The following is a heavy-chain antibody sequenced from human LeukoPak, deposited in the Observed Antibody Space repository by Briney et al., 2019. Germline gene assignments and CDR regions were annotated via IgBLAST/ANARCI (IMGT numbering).Heavy chain of an antibody. CDR1: GGTFSSHA. CDR2: IIPIFGTA. CDR3: ARGRIAAAGAIDY. Sequence: SVKVSCKASGGTFSSHAISWVRQAPGQGLEWMGGIIPIFGTANYAQKFQGRVTITADESTSTAYMELSSLRSEDTAVYYCARGRIAAAGAIDYWGQGARVTVSS. J-gene: IGHJ4*02. V-gene: IGHV1-69*13. D-gene: IGHD6-13*01.